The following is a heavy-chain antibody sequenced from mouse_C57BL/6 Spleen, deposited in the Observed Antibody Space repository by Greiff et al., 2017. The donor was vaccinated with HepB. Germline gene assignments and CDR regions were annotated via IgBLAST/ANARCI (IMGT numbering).Heavy chain of an antibody. CDR3: ARGGSDYDWFAY. V-gene: IGHV3-1*01. Sequence: EVKLQESGPGMVKPSQSLSLTCTVTGYSITSGYDWHWIRHFPGNKLEWMGYISYSGSTNYNPSLKSRISITHDTSKNHFFLKLNSVTTEDTATYYCARGGSDYDWFAYWGQGTLVTVSA. J-gene: IGHJ3*01. CDR1: GYSITSGYD. D-gene: IGHD2-4*01. CDR2: ISYSGST.